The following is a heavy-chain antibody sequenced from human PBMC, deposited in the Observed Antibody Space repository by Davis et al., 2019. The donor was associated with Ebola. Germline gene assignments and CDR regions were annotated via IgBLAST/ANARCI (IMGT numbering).Heavy chain of an antibody. CDR2: INHSGST. CDR1: GGSFSGYY. J-gene: IGHJ6*02. D-gene: IGHD6-19*01. V-gene: IGHV4-34*01. Sequence: PSETLSLTCAVYGGSFSGYYWSWIRQPPGKGLEWIGEINHSGSTNYNPSLKSRVTISVDTSKNQFSLKLSSVTAADTAVYYCARGKRVGRQWLVRDYYYYGMDVWGQGTTVTVSS. CDR3: ARGKRVGRQWLVRDYYYYGMDV.